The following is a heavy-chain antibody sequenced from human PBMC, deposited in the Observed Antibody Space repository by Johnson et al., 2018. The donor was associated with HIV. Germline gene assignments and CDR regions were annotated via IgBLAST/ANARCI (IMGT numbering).Heavy chain of an antibody. D-gene: IGHD6-19*01. J-gene: IGHJ3*02. CDR3: ARGWLGLDAFDI. V-gene: IGHV3-20*04. CDR1: GFTFDDYG. CDR2: INWNGGST. Sequence: VHLVESGGGVVRPGGSLRLSCVASGFTFDDYGMTWVRQAPGKGLEWVSGINWNGGSTAYADSVKGRFTISRDNAKNSLYLQMNSLGVEDTALYSCARGWLGLDAFDIWGQGTMVTVSS.